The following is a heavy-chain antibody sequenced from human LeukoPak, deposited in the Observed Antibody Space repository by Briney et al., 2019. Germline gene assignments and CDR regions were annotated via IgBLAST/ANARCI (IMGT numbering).Heavy chain of an antibody. CDR1: GFTFDDYA. CDR2: ISWNSGSI. V-gene: IGHV3-9*01. Sequence: GRSLRLSCAASGFTFDDYAMHWVRQAPGKGLEWVSGISWNSGSIGYADSVKGRFTISRDNAKNSLYLQMNSLRAEDTAVYYCAKDGWIQLWAPYYFDYWGQGTLVTVSS. CDR3: AKDGWIQLWAPYYFDY. D-gene: IGHD5-18*01. J-gene: IGHJ4*02.